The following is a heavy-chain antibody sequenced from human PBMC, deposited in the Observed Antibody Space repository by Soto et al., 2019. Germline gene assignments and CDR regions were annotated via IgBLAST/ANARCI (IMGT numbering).Heavy chain of an antibody. Sequence: SLRLSCAASGFTFSSYAMSWVRQAPGKGLEWVSAISGSGGSTYYADSVKGRFTISRDNSKNTLYLQMNSLRAEDTAVYYCAKAITKYQLLYRGLGYWGQGTMVTISS. CDR1: GFTFSSYA. D-gene: IGHD2-2*02. J-gene: IGHJ4*02. CDR2: ISGSGGST. CDR3: AKAITKYQLLYRGLGY. V-gene: IGHV3-23*01.